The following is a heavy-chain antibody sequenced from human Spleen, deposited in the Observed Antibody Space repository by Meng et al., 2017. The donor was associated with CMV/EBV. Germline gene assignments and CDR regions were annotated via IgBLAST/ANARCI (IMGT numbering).Heavy chain of an antibody. Sequence: KSSGYTCTAYYIHWVRQAPGQGLEWMGWINPHNGDTDYAEKFQGRVTLTRDTAITTVHMDLGSLTSDDTAVYYCARDYAGAGSSYFEYWGQGTLVTVSS. CDR2: INPHNGDT. CDR3: ARDYAGAGSSYFEY. J-gene: IGHJ4*02. D-gene: IGHD3-10*01. CDR1: GYTCTAYY. V-gene: IGHV1-2*02.